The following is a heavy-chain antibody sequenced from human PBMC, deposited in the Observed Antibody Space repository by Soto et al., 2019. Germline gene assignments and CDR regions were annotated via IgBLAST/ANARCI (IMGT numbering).Heavy chain of an antibody. CDR1: GGSISSYY. D-gene: IGHD6-13*01. CDR2: IYYSGST. J-gene: IGHJ3*02. V-gene: IGHV4-59*08. Sequence: SETLSLTCTVSGGSISSYYWSWIRQPPGKGLEWIGYIYYSGSTNYNPSLKSRVTISVDTSKNQFSLKLSSVTAADTAVCYCARRYSSAFDIWGQGTMVTVSS. CDR3: ARRYSSAFDI.